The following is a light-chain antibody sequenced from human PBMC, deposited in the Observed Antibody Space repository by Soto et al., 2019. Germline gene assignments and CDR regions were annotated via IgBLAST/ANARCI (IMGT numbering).Light chain of an antibody. Sequence: QSALTQPASVSGSPGQSITISCTGTSSDVGTYNYVSWYQQHPGKAPKVMIYDVSNRPSGVSNRFSGSKSGNTASLTISGPRAEDGANYYCTSYTGSSTSVIFGGGP. J-gene: IGLJ2*01. V-gene: IGLV2-14*03. CDR1: SSDVGTYNY. CDR2: DVS. CDR3: TSYTGSSTSVI.